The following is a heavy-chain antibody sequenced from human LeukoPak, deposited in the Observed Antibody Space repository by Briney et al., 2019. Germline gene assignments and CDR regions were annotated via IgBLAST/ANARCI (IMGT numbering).Heavy chain of an antibody. CDR3: ARDSKYYFDY. Sequence: GGSLRLSCAASGFSFSTYAMHWVRQAPGKGLEWVALIWHDASHTFYTDSVKGRFTISRDNAKNSLYLQMNSLRAEDTAVYYCARDSKYYFDYWGQGTLVTVSS. J-gene: IGHJ4*02. D-gene: IGHD2/OR15-2a*01. CDR2: IWHDASHT. V-gene: IGHV3-33*01. CDR1: GFSFSTYA.